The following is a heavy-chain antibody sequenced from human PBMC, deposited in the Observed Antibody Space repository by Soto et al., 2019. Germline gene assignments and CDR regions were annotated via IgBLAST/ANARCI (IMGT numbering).Heavy chain of an antibody. CDR1: GYTLTELS. J-gene: IGHJ4*02. V-gene: IGHV1-24*01. Sequence: VASVKVSCKVSGYTLTELSMHWVRQAPGKGLEWMGGFDPEDGETIYAQKFQGRVTMTEDTSTDTAYMELSSLRSEDTAVYYCATVGRLRLGELSYFDYWGQGTLVTVSS. CDR3: ATVGRLRLGELSYFDY. D-gene: IGHD3-16*02. CDR2: FDPEDGET.